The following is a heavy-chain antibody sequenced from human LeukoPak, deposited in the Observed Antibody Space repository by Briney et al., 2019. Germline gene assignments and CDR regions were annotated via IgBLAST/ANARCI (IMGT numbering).Heavy chain of an antibody. CDR1: GGSISSYY. Sequence: SETLSPTCTVSGGSISSYYWSWIRQPAGKGLEWIGRIYTSGSTNYNAFLKSRVSMSVDTSKNQFSLKLSSVTAADTAVFYCARENSGSYREFDYWGQGTLVTVSS. J-gene: IGHJ4*02. D-gene: IGHD1-26*01. CDR2: IYTSGST. V-gene: IGHV4-4*07. CDR3: ARENSGSYREFDY.